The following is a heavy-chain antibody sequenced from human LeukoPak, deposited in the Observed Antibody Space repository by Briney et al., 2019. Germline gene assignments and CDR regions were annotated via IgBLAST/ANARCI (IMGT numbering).Heavy chain of an antibody. V-gene: IGHV3-64D*09. CDR1: GFTFSNYA. D-gene: IGHD1-1*01. Sequence: VGSLRLSCSASGFTFSNYALAWVRQAPGKGLEYVSVITNNGVSTYYADSVKGRFTISRDNSKSTLYLQMSSLRAEDAAMYYCAMNWNCDYWGQGTLVTVSS. J-gene: IGHJ4*02. CDR2: ITNNGVST. CDR3: AMNWNCDY.